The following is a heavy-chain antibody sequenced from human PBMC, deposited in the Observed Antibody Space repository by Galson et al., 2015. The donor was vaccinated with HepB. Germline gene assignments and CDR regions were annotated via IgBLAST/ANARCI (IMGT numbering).Heavy chain of an antibody. CDR2: INGSGGST. CDR1: GFTFSSYA. J-gene: IGHJ4*02. D-gene: IGHD6-19*01. V-gene: IGHV3-23*01. Sequence: SLRLSCAASGFTFSSYAMSWVRQAPGKGLEWVSAINGSGGSTYYADSVKGRFAISRDNSKNTLYLQMNSLRAEDTAVYYCAKNAGGRLQWLGTYFDYWGQGTLVTVSS. CDR3: AKNAGGRLQWLGTYFDY.